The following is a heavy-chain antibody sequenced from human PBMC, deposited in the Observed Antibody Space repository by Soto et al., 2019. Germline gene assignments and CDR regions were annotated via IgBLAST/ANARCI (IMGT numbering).Heavy chain of an antibody. CDR1: GFTFSNYA. J-gene: IGHJ6*02. Sequence: QLLESGGGLVQPGGSLRLSCAASGFTFSNYAMSWVRQAPGKGLEWVSAISGSGGETFHADSVKGRFTISRDNSKNTLYLQMDSLSVEDTAVYYCANHPSTTTCYYCYGLDVWGQGTTVTVSS. CDR2: ISGSGGET. V-gene: IGHV3-23*01. CDR3: ANHPSTTTCYYCYGLDV. D-gene: IGHD3-3*01.